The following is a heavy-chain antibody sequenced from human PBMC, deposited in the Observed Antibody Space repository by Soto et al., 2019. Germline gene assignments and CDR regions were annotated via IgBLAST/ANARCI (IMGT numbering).Heavy chain of an antibody. CDR2: VFYDGTT. CDR3: ARLVVVSPVANV. J-gene: IGHJ4*02. D-gene: IGHD2-2*01. V-gene: IGHV4-39*01. CDR1: GGAINTNNYY. Sequence: QLQLQESGPGPVKPSGTLSLTCTVSGGAINTNNYYWGWVRQPPGKGLEWIGSVFYDGTTYYSPSLKSRVTISLATSRTQVSLKLNSVTAADTAVYYCARLVVVSPVANVWGQGTLVTVSS.